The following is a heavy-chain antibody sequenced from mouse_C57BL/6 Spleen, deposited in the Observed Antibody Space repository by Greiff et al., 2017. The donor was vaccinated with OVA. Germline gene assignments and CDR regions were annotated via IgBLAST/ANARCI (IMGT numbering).Heavy chain of an antibody. J-gene: IGHJ2*01. CDR3: ARGSYDYYHWPYYFDY. CDR2: ISSGSSTI. V-gene: IGHV5-17*01. Sequence: EVMLVESGGGLVKPGGSLKLSCAASGFTFSDYGMHWVRQAPEKGLEWVAYISSGSSTIYYADPVKGRFTISRDNAKNTLFLQMTSLRSEDTAMYYCARGSYDYYHWPYYFDYWGQGTTLTVSS. D-gene: IGHD2-4*01. CDR1: GFTFSDYG.